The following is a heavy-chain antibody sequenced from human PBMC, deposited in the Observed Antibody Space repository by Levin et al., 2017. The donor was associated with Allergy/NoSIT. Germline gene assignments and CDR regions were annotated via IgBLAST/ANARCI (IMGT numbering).Heavy chain of an antibody. CDR1: GGSFSGYY. CDR3: ARLRQWLVDY. Sequence: SETLSLTCAVYGGSFSGYYWSWIRQPPGKGLEWIGEINHSGSTNYNPSLKSRVTISVDTSKNQFSLKLSSVTAADTAVYYCARLRQWLVDYWGQGTLVTVSS. J-gene: IGHJ4*02. V-gene: IGHV4-34*01. D-gene: IGHD6-19*01. CDR2: INHSGST.